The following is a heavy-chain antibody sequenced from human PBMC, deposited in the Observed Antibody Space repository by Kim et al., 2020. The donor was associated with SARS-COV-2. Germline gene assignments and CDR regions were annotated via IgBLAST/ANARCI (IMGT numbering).Heavy chain of an antibody. CDR1: GFTFSSYE. CDR3: ARPPDWVVTAIPAFDI. J-gene: IGHJ3*02. CDR2: ISSSGSTI. D-gene: IGHD2-21*02. V-gene: IGHV3-48*03. Sequence: GGSLRLSCAASGFTFSSYEMNWVRQAPGKGLEWVSYISSSGSTIYYADSVKGRFTISRDNAKNSLYLQMNSLRAEDTAVYYCARPPDWVVTAIPAFDIWGQGTMLTVSS.